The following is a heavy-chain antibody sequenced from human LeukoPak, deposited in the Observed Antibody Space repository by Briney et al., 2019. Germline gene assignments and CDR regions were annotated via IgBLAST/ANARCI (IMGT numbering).Heavy chain of an antibody. V-gene: IGHV4-38-2*02. Sequence: PSETLSLTCAVSGYSISSGYYWGWIRQPPGKGLEWIGSIYHSGSTYYNPSLKSRVTMSVDTSKNQFSLKLSSVTAADTAVYYCARDQTGSMGIAARGGGFDYWGQGTLVTVSS. D-gene: IGHD6-6*01. CDR3: ARDQTGSMGIAARGGGFDY. CDR2: IYHSGST. J-gene: IGHJ4*02. CDR1: GYSISSGYY.